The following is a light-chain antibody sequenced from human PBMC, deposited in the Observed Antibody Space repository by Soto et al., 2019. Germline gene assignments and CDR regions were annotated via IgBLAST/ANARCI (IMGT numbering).Light chain of an antibody. CDR3: TSFSRSTSLYV. CDR2: QVT. V-gene: IGLV2-14*01. J-gene: IGLJ1*01. Sequence: QSALTQPASVSGSLGQSITISCTGTTRDIAGYNYISWYQQLPCKAPKLMIYQVTIRPSGISNRFSGSKSGNTTSLTISGVQAADEADYYCTSFSRSTSLYVFGPGTQGTVL. CDR1: TRDIAGYNY.